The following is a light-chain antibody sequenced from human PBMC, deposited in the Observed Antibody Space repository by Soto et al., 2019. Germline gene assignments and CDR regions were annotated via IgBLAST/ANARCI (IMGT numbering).Light chain of an antibody. CDR3: TLCTSTSPYV. Sequence: QSVLTQDASVSGSPGQSITISCTGTSIDVGGYNYVSWYQQHPGKAPKLMIYDVFTRPSGVSNRFSGSKSGNTASLTISALQAEVEAAYSCTLCTSTSPYVFGSGIRSPS. J-gene: IGLJ1*01. CDR2: DVF. V-gene: IGLV2-14*03. CDR1: SIDVGGYNY.